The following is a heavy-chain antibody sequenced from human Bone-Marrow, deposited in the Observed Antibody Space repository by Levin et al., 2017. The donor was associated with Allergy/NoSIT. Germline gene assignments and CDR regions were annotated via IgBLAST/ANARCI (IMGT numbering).Heavy chain of an antibody. CDR1: GFTFSSYS. D-gene: IGHD5-12*01. CDR3: ARGLEYSGLP. V-gene: IGHV3-21*01. Sequence: TGGSLRLSCAASGFTFSSYSMNWVRQAPGKGLDWVSSITSSGTYIYYADSVKGRFTISRDNAKNSLFLQMNSLTAADTAVYYCARGLEYSGLPWGQGTLVTVSS. J-gene: IGHJ5*02. CDR2: ITSSGTYI.